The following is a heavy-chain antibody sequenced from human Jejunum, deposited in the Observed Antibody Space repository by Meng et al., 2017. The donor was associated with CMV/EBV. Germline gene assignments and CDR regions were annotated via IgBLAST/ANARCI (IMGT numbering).Heavy chain of an antibody. CDR3: AREADGATFDY. CDR1: CYTFTGHG. Sequence: VHLVQSGAEGEEAGGLMEVYCKSSCYTFTGHGGSGVRQAPGQGLEWMGWISGYNGNTNYAQKLQGRVTMTTDTSTSTAYMELRSLRSDDTAVYYCAREADGATFDYWGQGTLVTVSS. D-gene: IGHD1-26*01. J-gene: IGHJ4*02. CDR2: ISGYNGNT. V-gene: IGHV1-18*01.